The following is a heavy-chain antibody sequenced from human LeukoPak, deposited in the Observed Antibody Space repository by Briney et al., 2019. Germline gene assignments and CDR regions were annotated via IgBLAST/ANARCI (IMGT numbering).Heavy chain of an antibody. V-gene: IGHV4-34*01. CDR3: ARGLDGMDV. J-gene: IGHJ6*02. CDR1: GGSIWTSDYY. Sequence: PSETLSLTCTVSGGSIWTSDYYWSWIRQPPGKGLEWIGEINHSGSTNYNPSLKSRVTISVDTSKNQFSLKLSSVTAADTAVYYCARGLDGMDVWGQGTTVTVSS. CDR2: INHSGST.